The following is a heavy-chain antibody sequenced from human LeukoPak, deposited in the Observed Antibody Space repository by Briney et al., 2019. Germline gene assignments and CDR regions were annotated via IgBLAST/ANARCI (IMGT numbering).Heavy chain of an antibody. V-gene: IGHV3-15*01. Sequence: PGGSLRLSCAASRFTFSNARMSWVRQAPGKGLEWVGRIKSKTDGGTTDYAAPVKGRFTISRDDSKNTLYLQMNSLRAEDTAVYYCAKDHAYYDFWSACVFDIWGQGTMVTASS. D-gene: IGHD3-3*01. CDR1: RFTFSNAR. J-gene: IGHJ3*02. CDR2: IKSKTDGGTT. CDR3: AKDHAYYDFWSACVFDI.